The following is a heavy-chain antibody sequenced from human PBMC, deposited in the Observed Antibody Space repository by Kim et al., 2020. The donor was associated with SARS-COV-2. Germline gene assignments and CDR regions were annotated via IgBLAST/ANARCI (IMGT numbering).Heavy chain of an antibody. Sequence: GESLKISCKGSGYSFTSYWIGWVRQMPGKGLEWMGIIYPGDSDTRYSPSFQGQVTISADKSISTAYLQWSSLKASDTAMYYCARGEGYYGSGPSRFSYYYCGMDVWGQGTTVTVSS. V-gene: IGHV5-51*01. J-gene: IGHJ6*02. CDR3: ARGEGYYGSGPSRFSYYYCGMDV. CDR1: GYSFTSYW. D-gene: IGHD3-10*01. CDR2: IYPGDSDT.